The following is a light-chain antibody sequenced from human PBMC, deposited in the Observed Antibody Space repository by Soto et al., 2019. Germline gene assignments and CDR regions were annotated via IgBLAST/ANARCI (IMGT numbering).Light chain of an antibody. J-gene: IGLJ2*01. Sequence: QSVLTQPASVSGSPGQSITISCTGTSSDVGNYNYVSWYQQHPGKAPKLMIYDVSHRPSGVSNRFSGSKSGNTASLTISGLQAEDEADYYCSSYTSSDTLGVFGGGTKLTVL. V-gene: IGLV2-14*01. CDR1: SSDVGNYNY. CDR3: SSYTSSDTLGV. CDR2: DVS.